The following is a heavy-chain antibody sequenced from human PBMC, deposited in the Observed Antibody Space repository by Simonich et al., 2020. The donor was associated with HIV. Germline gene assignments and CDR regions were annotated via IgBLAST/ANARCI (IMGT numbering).Heavy chain of an antibody. CDR3: ASGGSISSVWADDY. CDR1: GFTFSSYA. V-gene: IGHV3-30*07. CDR2: ISYDGSNK. D-gene: IGHD3-16*01. J-gene: IGHJ4*02. Sequence: QVQLVESGGGVVQPGRSLRLSCAASGFTFSSYAMHGVRQAPGKGLEWVAVISYDGSNKYYADSWKGRFTISRDNSKNTLYLQMNSLRAEDTAVYYCASGGSISSVWADDYWGQGTLVTVSS.